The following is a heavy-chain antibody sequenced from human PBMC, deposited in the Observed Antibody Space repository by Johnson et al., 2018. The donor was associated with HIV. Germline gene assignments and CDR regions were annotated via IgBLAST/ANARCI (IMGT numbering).Heavy chain of an antibody. CDR2: ISSSGTTI. Sequence: EVQLVESGGGVVQPGRSLRLSCAASGFTFSSYGMHWVRQAPGKGLECVSYISSSGTTIYSADSVQGRFTTSRDNAKNSLYLQMNSLRSEDTAVYYCARSKDCSVGTCPDAFDIWGQGTLVMVSS. CDR3: ARSKDCSVGTCPDAFDI. V-gene: IGHV3-48*04. D-gene: IGHD2-15*01. CDR1: GFTFSSYG. J-gene: IGHJ3*02.